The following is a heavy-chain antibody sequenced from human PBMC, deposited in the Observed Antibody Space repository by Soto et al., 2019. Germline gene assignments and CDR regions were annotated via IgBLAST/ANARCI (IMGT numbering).Heavy chain of an antibody. CDR2: IYPYDSDT. J-gene: IGHJ6*02. V-gene: IGHV5-51*01. CDR3: ARREYGLDV. Sequence: RGESLKISCKGSGYSFSTSWIGWVRQMPVKGLEWMGIIYPYDSDTRYSPSFQGQVTISADTSLSTVYLQWGSLKASDTAMYYCARREYGLDVWGQGTTVTVSS. CDR1: GYSFSTSW.